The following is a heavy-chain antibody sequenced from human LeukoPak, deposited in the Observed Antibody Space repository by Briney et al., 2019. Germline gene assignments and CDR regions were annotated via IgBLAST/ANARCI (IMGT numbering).Heavy chain of an antibody. V-gene: IGHV4-59*08. Sequence: SETLSLTCTVSGGSISSYYWSWIRQPPGKGLEWIGYIYYSGSTNYNPSLKSRVTISVDTSKNQFSLKLSSVTAADTAVYYCARHHASGYSSGWYALRGYYLDYWGQGTLVTVSS. CDR3: ARHHASGYSSGWYALRGYYLDY. CDR1: GGSISSYY. D-gene: IGHD6-19*01. CDR2: IYYSGST. J-gene: IGHJ4*02.